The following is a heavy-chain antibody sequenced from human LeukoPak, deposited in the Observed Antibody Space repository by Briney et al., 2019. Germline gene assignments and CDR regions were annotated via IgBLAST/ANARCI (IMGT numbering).Heavy chain of an antibody. CDR2: IHEDAGGK. J-gene: IGHJ4*02. Sequence: PGGSLRLSCAASGFRFSDSWMTWVRQTPGKGLQWVASIHEDAGGKQYVESVRGRFTISRDNAKNSLYLQMNSLRVEDTAVYYCASSKDHYCHYWGQGTLVTVSS. CDR1: GFRFSDSW. CDR3: ASSKDHYCHY. V-gene: IGHV3-7*05.